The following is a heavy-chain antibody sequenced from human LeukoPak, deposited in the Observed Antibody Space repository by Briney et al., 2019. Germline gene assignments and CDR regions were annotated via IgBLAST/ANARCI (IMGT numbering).Heavy chain of an antibody. CDR3: ARDLGSSSWPLGFDY. CDR1: GFTVSSNY. J-gene: IGHJ4*02. D-gene: IGHD6-13*01. V-gene: IGHV3-53*01. CDR2: IYSGGST. Sequence: GGSLRLSCAASGFTVSSNYMSWVRQAPGKGLEWGSVIYSGGSTYYADSLKGRFTISRDISKNTLYLHMNSLRAEDTAVYYCARDLGSSSWPLGFDYWGQGTLVTVSS.